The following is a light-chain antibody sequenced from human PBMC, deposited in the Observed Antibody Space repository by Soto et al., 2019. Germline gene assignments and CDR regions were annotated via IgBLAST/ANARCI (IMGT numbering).Light chain of an antibody. Sequence: EIVWARSPGTLSLSPGESATLSCRASQSVSSSFLAWYQQKAGQAPRLPIYGASRRDTGIPDRFSGSGSGTDFTFTISRLEPEDFAVYYCQQYVSSPWALGQGTKVDIK. V-gene: IGKV3-20*01. J-gene: IGKJ1*01. CDR2: GAS. CDR1: QSVSSSF. CDR3: QQYVSSPWA.